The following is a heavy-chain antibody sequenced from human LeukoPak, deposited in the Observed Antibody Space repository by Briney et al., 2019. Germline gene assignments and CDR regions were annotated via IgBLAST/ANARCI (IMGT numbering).Heavy chain of an antibody. V-gene: IGHV4-61*02. J-gene: IGHJ4*02. CDR2: IYTSGST. CDR3: Y. CDR1: GGSISSGSYY. Sequence: SQTLSLTRTVSGGSISSGSYYWSWIRQPAGKGLEWIGRIYTSGSTNYNPSLKSRVTISVDTSKNQFSLKLSSVTAADTAVYFDYWGQGTLVTVSS.